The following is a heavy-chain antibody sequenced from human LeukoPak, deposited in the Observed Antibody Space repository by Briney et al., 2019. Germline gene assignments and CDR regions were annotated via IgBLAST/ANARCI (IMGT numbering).Heavy chain of an antibody. V-gene: IGHV1-18*01. CDR1: GYTFTSYG. D-gene: IGHD3-22*01. CDR3: VGKKTYYYDSSGYSDDAFDI. CDR2: ISAYNGNT. Sequence: GASVKVSCKASGYTFTSYGISWVRQAPGQGLEWMGWISAYNGNTNYAQKLQGRVTMTTDTSTSTAYMELRSLRSDDTAVYYCVGKKTYYYDSSGYSDDAFDIWGQGTMVTVSS. J-gene: IGHJ3*02.